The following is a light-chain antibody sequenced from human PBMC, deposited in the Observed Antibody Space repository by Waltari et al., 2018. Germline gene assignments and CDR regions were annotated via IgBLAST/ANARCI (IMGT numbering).Light chain of an antibody. J-gene: IGKJ2*01. CDR2: GAS. CDR1: QSVSSSY. CDR3: QQYVSSPYT. Sequence: EIVLTQSPGTLSLSPGERATLSCRASQSVSSSYLAWYQQKPGQAPRLLIYGASNRATGIPDRFSGSGSGTDFTLIISRLEPEDFAVYYCQQYVSSPYTFGQGTKLEIK. V-gene: IGKV3-20*01.